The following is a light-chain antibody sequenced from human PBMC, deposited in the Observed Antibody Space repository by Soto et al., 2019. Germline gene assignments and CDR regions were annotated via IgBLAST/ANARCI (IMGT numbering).Light chain of an antibody. V-gene: IGKV3-20*01. CDR1: QSIGNNY. CDR2: GAS. J-gene: IGKJ1*01. CDR3: QQYAASPRT. Sequence: EIVLTQSPGTLALSPRERATLSCRASQSIGNNYLAWYQHKPGQAPRLLIYGASNRAPGIPDRFSGSGSGTDFTLTNRRLEPEYFAIYYCQQYAASPRTFGQGTQVEV.